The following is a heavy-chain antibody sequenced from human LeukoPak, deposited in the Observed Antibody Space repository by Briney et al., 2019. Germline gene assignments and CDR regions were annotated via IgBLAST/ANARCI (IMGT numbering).Heavy chain of an antibody. Sequence: SETLSLTCTVSGGSISNYYWNCIRQPAGKGLEWIGRIYTSGSTYYNPSLKSRVTISVDTSKNQFSLKLSSVTAADTAVYYCATIAARQFDYWGQGTLVTVSS. J-gene: IGHJ4*02. D-gene: IGHD6-6*01. CDR1: GGSISNYY. V-gene: IGHV4-4*07. CDR3: ATIAARQFDY. CDR2: IYTSGST.